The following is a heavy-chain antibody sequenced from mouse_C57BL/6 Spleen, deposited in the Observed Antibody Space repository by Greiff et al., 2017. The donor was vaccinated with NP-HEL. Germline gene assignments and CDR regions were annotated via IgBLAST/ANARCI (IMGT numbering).Heavy chain of an antibody. V-gene: IGHV5-6*01. CDR2: ISSGGSYT. J-gene: IGHJ2*01. D-gene: IGHD2-5*01. Sequence: EVQRVESGGDLVKPGGSLKLSCAASGFTFSSYGMSWVRQTPDKRLEWVATISSGGSYTYYPDSVKGRFTISRDNAKNTLYLQMSSLKSEDTAMYYCARHGGLYYSNYYFDYWGQGTTLTVSS. CDR3: ARHGGLYYSNYYFDY. CDR1: GFTFSSYG.